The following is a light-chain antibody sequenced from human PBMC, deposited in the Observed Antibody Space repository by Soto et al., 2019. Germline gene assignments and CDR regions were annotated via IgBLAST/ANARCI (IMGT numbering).Light chain of an antibody. CDR1: RSNVGTNL. V-gene: IGLV1-44*01. J-gene: IGLJ1*01. Sequence: QSVLTQQPSASGTPGQRGTISCSGRRSNVGTNLVNWYQQLPGTAPKLLIYAHIQRHSGVPDRFSGSTSGTSASLAISGLQSEDEADYYCAVWDDGLNGYVFGTGTKVTGL. CDR3: AVWDDGLNGYV. CDR2: AHI.